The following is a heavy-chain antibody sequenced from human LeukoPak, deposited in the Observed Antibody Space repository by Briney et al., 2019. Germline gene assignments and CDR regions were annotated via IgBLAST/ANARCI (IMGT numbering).Heavy chain of an antibody. CDR1: GFTFSPYG. D-gene: IGHD3-10*01. Sequence: GGSLGLSCAASGFTFSPYGMHWVRQAPGKGLEWVAFISYDGSKKYYADSVKGRFTISRAKSKNTLYLQMNSLRAEDTAVYYCARERGSGSYHPFDPWGQGTLATVSS. CDR3: ARERGSGSYHPFDP. CDR2: ISYDGSKK. J-gene: IGHJ5*02. V-gene: IGHV3-30*03.